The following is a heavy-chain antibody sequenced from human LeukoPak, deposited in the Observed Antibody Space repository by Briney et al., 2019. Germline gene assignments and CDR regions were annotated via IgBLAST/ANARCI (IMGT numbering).Heavy chain of an antibody. CDR3: ARATGYSSGWYEDY. CDR1: VGSFIGYY. Sequence: SETLSLTCAVYVGSFIGYYWSWIRQPPGKGREGMGEINQSGRTNYNPSLKSRVTISVDTSKNQFSMKLSSVTAADTAVYYCARATGYSSGWYEDYWGQGTLVTVSS. CDR2: INQSGRT. D-gene: IGHD6-19*01. J-gene: IGHJ4*02. V-gene: IGHV4-34*01.